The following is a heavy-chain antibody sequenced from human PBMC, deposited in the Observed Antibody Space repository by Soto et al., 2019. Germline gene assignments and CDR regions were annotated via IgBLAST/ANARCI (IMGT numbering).Heavy chain of an antibody. CDR2: IKSKTDGGTT. Sequence: GGSLRLSCAASGFTFSNAWMSWVRQAPGKRLEWVGRIKSKTDGGTTDYAAPVKGRFTISRDDSKNTLYLQMNSLKTEDTAVYYCTTGYCSSTSCLVVDYWGQGTLVTVSS. D-gene: IGHD2-2*01. J-gene: IGHJ4*02. V-gene: IGHV3-15*01. CDR3: TTGYCSSTSCLVVDY. CDR1: GFTFSNAW.